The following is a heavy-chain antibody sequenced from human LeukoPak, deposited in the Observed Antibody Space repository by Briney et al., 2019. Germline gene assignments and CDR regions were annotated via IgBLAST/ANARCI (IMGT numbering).Heavy chain of an antibody. CDR1: GGSISSGGYY. J-gene: IGHJ4*02. Sequence: SETLSLTCTVSGGSISSGGYYWSWIRQPPGKGLEWIGYIYHSGSTYYNPSLESRVTVSVDTSKNQVSLKLSSVTAADTAVYYCARQRVGSGWSTGHDYWGQGTLVTVSS. CDR3: ARQRVGSGWSTGHDY. V-gene: IGHV4-30-2*01. D-gene: IGHD6-19*01. CDR2: IYHSGST.